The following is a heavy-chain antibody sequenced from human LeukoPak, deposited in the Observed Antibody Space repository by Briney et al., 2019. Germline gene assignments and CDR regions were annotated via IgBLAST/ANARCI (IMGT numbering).Heavy chain of an antibody. CDR1: GGSISSGSYY. CDR2: VYYSGST. V-gene: IGHV4-61*10. CDR3: ARSGYSYGADAVDI. D-gene: IGHD5-18*01. Sequence: SETLSLTCTVSGGSISSGSYYWSWIRQPAVKGLEWIGYVYYSGSTNYNPSLKSRVTISVDTSKKQFSLKLSSVTAADTAVYYCARSGYSYGADAVDIWGQGTMVTVSS. J-gene: IGHJ3*02.